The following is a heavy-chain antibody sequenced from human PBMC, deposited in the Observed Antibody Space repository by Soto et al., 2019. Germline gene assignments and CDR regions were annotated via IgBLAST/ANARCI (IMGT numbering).Heavy chain of an antibody. Sequence: ASVKVSCKASGYTFTSYGISWVRQAPGQGLEWMGWISAYNGNTNYAQKLQGRVTMTTDTSTSTAYMELRSLRSDDTAVYYCAAAYYYDSSGYYPFDYWGQGTLVAVSS. CDR1: GYTFTSYG. D-gene: IGHD3-22*01. CDR3: AAAYYYDSSGYYPFDY. V-gene: IGHV1-18*04. J-gene: IGHJ4*02. CDR2: ISAYNGNT.